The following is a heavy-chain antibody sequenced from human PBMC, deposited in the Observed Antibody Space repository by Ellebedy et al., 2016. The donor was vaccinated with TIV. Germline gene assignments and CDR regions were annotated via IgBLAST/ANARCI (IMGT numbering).Heavy chain of an antibody. J-gene: IGHJ1*01. CDR3: ARDITPHYDHQGYFQH. Sequence: GGSLRLSCAASGFTVSSKYMSWVRQAPGKGLEWVSVIYAGTTTYYVDSVKGRFTISRDNSKNTLYLQMGSLRAEDMAVYYCARDITPHYDHQGYFQHWGQGTLVTVSS. CDR2: IYAGTTT. CDR1: GFTVSSKY. D-gene: IGHD3-22*01. V-gene: IGHV3-66*01.